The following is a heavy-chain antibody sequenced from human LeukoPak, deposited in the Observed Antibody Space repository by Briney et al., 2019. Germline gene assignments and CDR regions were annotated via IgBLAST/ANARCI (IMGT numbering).Heavy chain of an antibody. J-gene: IGHJ6*02. Sequence: GGSLRLSCAASGFIFNNYGLIWVRQAPGKGLEWVSAISNDGGGTNYADFVKGRFTISRDNSKNTLYLQMNSLRAEDTAIHYCAKVPYPHYGSGRAPFMDVWGQGTTVAVSS. CDR2: ISNDGGGT. CDR1: GFIFNNYG. V-gene: IGHV3-23*01. CDR3: AKVPYPHYGSGRAPFMDV. D-gene: IGHD3-10*01.